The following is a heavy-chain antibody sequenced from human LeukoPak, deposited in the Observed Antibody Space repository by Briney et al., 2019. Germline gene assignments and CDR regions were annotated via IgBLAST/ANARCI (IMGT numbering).Heavy chain of an antibody. V-gene: IGHV4-61*08. CDR3: ARIFDV. Sequence: SETLSLTCTLSGASFRSGGQYWGWIRQTPGKGLEWIGDIFYNGKTNYNSSLKSRVTISLDTSRSQFSLRLSSVTASDTGVYYCARIFDVWGRGTLVTVSS. CDR1: GASFRSGGQY. CDR2: IFYNGKT. J-gene: IGHJ4*02.